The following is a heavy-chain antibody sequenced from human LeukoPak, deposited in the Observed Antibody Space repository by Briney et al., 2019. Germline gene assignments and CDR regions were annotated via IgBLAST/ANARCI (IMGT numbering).Heavy chain of an antibody. V-gene: IGHV3-7*01. CDR2: IDQDGSEK. CDR1: GFTFISYW. CDR3: ASRGANYYYYYMDV. Sequence: GGSLRLSCTASGFTFISYWMSWVRQAPGKGLEWVANIDQDGSEKYYVDSVKGRFTISRDNAKNSLYLQMNSLRAEDTAVYYCASRGANYYYYYMDVWGKGTTVTVSS. J-gene: IGHJ6*03. D-gene: IGHD3-16*01.